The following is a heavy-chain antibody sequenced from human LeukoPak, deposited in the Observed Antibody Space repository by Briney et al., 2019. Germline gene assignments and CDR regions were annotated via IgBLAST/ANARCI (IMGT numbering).Heavy chain of an antibody. CDR3: ARDARDGSGTYLRIFDR. CDR1: GASISSGSNY. CDR2: IYSSGST. D-gene: IGHD3-22*01. V-gene: IGHV4-39*07. Sequence: PSETLSLTCSVSGASISSGSNYWGWIRQPPGKTLEWIGSIYSSGSTYYNPSLKSRVIIIIDTPKNHFSLTLSSVTAADTAVYYCARDARDGSGTYLRIFDRWGQGTLVTVSS. J-gene: IGHJ5*02.